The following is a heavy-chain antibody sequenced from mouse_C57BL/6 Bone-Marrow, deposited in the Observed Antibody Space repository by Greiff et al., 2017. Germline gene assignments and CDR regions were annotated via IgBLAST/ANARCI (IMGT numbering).Heavy chain of an antibody. V-gene: IGHV14-4*01. CDR3: TTDKYYFDY. Sequence: VQLQQSGAELVRPGASVKLSCTASGFNIKDDYMHWVKQRPEQGLEWIGWIDPENGDTEYASKFQGKATITADTSSNTTYLPLISLTSDDTAVYYCTTDKYYFDYWGQGTTLTVSS. CDR1: GFNIKDDY. CDR2: IDPENGDT. J-gene: IGHJ2*01.